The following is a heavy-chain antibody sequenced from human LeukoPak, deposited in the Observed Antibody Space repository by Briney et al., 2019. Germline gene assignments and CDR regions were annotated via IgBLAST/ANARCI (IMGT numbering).Heavy chain of an antibody. CDR3: ARGRPGRYCTNGVCYSNWFDP. Sequence: GASVKVSCKASGYTFTIYDINWVRQATGQGLEWMGWMNPNSGNTGYAQKFQGRVTITRNTSISTAYMELSSLRSEDTAVYYRARGRPGRYCTNGVCYSNWFDPWGQGTLVTVSS. J-gene: IGHJ5*02. CDR1: GYTFTIYD. D-gene: IGHD2-8*01. V-gene: IGHV1-8*03. CDR2: MNPNSGNT.